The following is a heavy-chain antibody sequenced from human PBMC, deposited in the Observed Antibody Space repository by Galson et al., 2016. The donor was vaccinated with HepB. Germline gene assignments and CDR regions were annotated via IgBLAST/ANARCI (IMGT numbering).Heavy chain of an antibody. V-gene: IGHV3-23*01. Sequence: SQRLSCAASGSTFGRYAMSWVRQAPGTGLEWVSAISGDGGSTYYAGSVQGRFTSSRDRSTNKMYLQTNSLRTVDTAVYYCARFTQEWLDRVHYLDYWGQGTLVTVSS. D-gene: IGHD6-19*01. J-gene: IGHJ4*02. CDR1: GSTFGRYA. CDR3: ARFTQEWLDRVHYLDY. CDR2: ISGDGGST.